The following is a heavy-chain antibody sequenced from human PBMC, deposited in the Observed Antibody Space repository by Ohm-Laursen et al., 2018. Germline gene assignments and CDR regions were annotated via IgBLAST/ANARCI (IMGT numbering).Heavy chain of an antibody. Sequence: SLRLSCAASGFTVSSIYMSWVRQAPGKGLEWVSVIYSGGSTYYADSVKGRFTISKDNSKNKLYLQMNRLRAEDSAVYYCVWTSHIWGQGTMVTVSS. J-gene: IGHJ3*02. D-gene: IGHD3/OR15-3a*01. CDR2: IYSGGST. CDR3: VWTSHI. V-gene: IGHV3-53*01. CDR1: GFTVSSIY.